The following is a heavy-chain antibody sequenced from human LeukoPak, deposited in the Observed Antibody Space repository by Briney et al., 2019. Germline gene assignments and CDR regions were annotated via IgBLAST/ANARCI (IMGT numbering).Heavy chain of an antibody. V-gene: IGHV4-59*12. CDR3: ARGRGGGPPY. Sequence: SETLSLTCTVSGGSISSYYWSWIRQPPGKGLEWIGYIYYSGSTNYNPSLKSRVTISVDTSKNQFSLKLSSVTAADTAVYYCARGRGGGPPYWGQGTLVTVSS. D-gene: IGHD4-23*01. CDR1: GGSISSYY. J-gene: IGHJ4*02. CDR2: IYYSGST.